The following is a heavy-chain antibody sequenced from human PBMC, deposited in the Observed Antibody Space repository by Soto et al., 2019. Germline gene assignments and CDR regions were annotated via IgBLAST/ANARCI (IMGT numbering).Heavy chain of an antibody. D-gene: IGHD2-2*01. CDR2: IYTSGST. CDR1: GGSISSYY. V-gene: IGHV4-4*07. CDR3: ARDRIVVVPPPNLNCFDP. J-gene: IGHJ5*02. Sequence: SETLSLTCTVSGGSISSYYWSWIRQPSGKGLEWIGRIYTSGSTNYNPSLKSRVTMSVDTSKNQFSLKLSSVTAADTAVYYCARDRIVVVPPPNLNCFDPCGQGPLVTVS.